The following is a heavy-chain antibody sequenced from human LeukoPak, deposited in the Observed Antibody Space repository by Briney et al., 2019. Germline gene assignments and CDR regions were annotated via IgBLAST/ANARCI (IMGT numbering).Heavy chain of an antibody. D-gene: IGHD6-19*01. CDR1: GFTFSSYA. V-gene: IGHV3-23*01. CDR3: AKLAVAGYYFDY. J-gene: IGHJ4*02. CDR2: ASGSGGST. Sequence: GGSLRLSCAASGFTFSSYAMSWVRQAPGKGLEWVSSASGSGGSTYYADSVKGRFTISRDNSKNTLYLQMNSLRAEDTAVYYCAKLAVAGYYFDYWGQGTLVTVSS.